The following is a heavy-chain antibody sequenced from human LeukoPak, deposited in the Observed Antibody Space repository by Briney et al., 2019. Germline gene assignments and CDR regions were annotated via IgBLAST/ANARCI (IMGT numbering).Heavy chain of an antibody. Sequence: GGSLRLSCAASGFTFSSYAMHWVRQAPGKGLEWVAVISYDGSNKYYADSVKGRFTIPRDNSKNTLYLQMNSLRAEDTAVYYCAKEFTYYYDSSGYRPYYFDYWGQGTLVTVSS. J-gene: IGHJ4*02. CDR3: AKEFTYYYDSSGYRPYYFDY. CDR2: ISYDGSNK. D-gene: IGHD3-22*01. V-gene: IGHV3-30*04. CDR1: GFTFSSYA.